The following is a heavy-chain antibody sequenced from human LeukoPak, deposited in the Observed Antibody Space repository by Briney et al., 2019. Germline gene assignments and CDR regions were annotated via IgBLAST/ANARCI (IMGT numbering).Heavy chain of an antibody. CDR3: ARTTNGKTVNWFAP. Sequence: SETLSLTCNVSGDSINHYYWSWIRQPAGKGLEWIGLIYSSGLTTYNPSLKSRVTMSVDTSKNQLSLKLNSVTAADSATYYCARTTNGKTVNWFAPWGQGTLVIVSS. V-gene: IGHV4-4*07. J-gene: IGHJ5*01. CDR1: GDSINHYY. D-gene: IGHD1-1*01. CDR2: IYSSGLT.